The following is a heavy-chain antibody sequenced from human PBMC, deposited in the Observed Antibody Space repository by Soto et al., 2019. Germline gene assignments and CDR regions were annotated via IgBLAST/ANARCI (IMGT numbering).Heavy chain of an antibody. CDR2: NIPIFGTA. J-gene: IGHJ4*02. CDR1: GGTFSNFV. Sequence: QVQLVQSGAEEKKPGSSVKVSCKASGGTFSNFVISWVRQAPGQGLEWMGGNIPIFGTANYAQKFQGRVTMSADKSTGTTYMKLTSLRSEVTAVYYCARAAILVRETTYENYFDYWGQGTLVTVSS. CDR3: ARAAILVRETTYENYFDY. V-gene: IGHV1-69*06. D-gene: IGHD2-21*01.